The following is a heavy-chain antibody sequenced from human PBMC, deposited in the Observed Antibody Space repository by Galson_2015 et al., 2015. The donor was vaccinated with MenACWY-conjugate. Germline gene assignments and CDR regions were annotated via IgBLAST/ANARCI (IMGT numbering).Heavy chain of an antibody. D-gene: IGHD5-12*01. J-gene: IGHJ4*02. CDR1: GGSISSSSYY. CDR3: AREAGMATEGDY. CDR2: IYYSGST. V-gene: IGHV4-39*02. Sequence: SETLSLTCTVSGGSISSSSYYWGWIRQPPGKGLEWIGSIYYSGSTYYNPSLKSRVTISVDTSKNQFSLKLSSVTAADTAVYYCAREAGMATEGDYWGQGTLVTVSS.